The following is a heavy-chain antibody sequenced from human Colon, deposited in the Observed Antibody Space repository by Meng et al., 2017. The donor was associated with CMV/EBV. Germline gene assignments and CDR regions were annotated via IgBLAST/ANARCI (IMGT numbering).Heavy chain of an antibody. V-gene: IGHV1-18*01. CDR3: ARAGAAVTTHFDM. CDR1: GYNFDIFG. J-gene: IGHJ4*02. D-gene: IGHD4-17*01. CDR2: VSAANGNT. Sequence: KASGYNFDIFGVTWVRQAPGQGLEWMGWVSAANGNTNYAQKFQGRVTVTTDTSTKTAYMELRSLRSDDSAVYYCARAGAAVTTHFDMWGQGTLVTVSS.